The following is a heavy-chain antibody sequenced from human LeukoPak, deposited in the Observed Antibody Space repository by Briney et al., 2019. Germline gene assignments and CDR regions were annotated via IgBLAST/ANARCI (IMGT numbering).Heavy chain of an antibody. CDR2: INSDGSNT. Sequence: PGGSLRLSCAASGFTFSSYAMSWVRQAPGKGLEWVSRINSDGSNTDYADSVKGRFTVSRDNTKNTMYLQMNSLRVEDTAVYYCARPPDILTGKNWFDSWGQGTLVTVSS. V-gene: IGHV3-74*01. CDR3: ARPPDILTGKNWFDS. D-gene: IGHD3-9*01. J-gene: IGHJ5*01. CDR1: GFTFSSYA.